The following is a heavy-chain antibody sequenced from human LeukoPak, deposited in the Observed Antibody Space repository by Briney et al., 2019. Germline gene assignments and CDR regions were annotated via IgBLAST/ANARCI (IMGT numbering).Heavy chain of an antibody. CDR2: IHHSGSA. V-gene: IGHV4-59*01. Sequence: SSETLSLTCTVSGGSISTYYWSWIRQSPGKGLEWIGYIHHSGSANYNPSLKSRVTMSVETSKNQSSLRLTSVTAADTAVYYCARGLYSSFDDWGQVTLVTVSS. D-gene: IGHD6-19*01. CDR1: GGSISTYY. CDR3: ARGLYSSFDD. J-gene: IGHJ4*02.